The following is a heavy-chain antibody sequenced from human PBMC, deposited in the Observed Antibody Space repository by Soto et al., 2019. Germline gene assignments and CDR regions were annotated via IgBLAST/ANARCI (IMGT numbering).Heavy chain of an antibody. Sequence: SETLSLTCTVSGGSIRNYYWSWIRQPPGKGLEWIGYIYDSGSTYYNPSLKSRVTISLDTSKNQFSLELSSVTTADTAVYYCARDGGFGSRGYYGMDVWGQGTTVTVSS. D-gene: IGHD3-10*01. CDR2: IYDSGST. V-gene: IGHV4-59*01. CDR1: GGSIRNYY. J-gene: IGHJ6*02. CDR3: ARDGGFGSRGYYGMDV.